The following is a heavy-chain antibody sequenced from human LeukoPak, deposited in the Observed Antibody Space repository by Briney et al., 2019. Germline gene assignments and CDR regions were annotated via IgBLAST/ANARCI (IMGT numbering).Heavy chain of an antibody. Sequence: GGSLRLSCAASGFTFSNYALHWVRQAPGKGLEWVAVISYDGSNKFYADSVRGRFTISRDNSKNTLYLQVNSLRAEDTAVYYCAKDPRRYSRTGGYFEYWGQGTLVTVSS. CDR3: AKDPRRYSRTGGYFEY. CDR1: GFTFSNYA. V-gene: IGHV3-30*04. CDR2: ISYDGSNK. D-gene: IGHD6-13*01. J-gene: IGHJ4*02.